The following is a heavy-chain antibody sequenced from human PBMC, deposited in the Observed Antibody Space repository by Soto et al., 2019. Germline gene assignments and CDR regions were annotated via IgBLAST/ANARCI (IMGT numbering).Heavy chain of an antibody. Sequence: SETLSLTCTVSVDSFSRYKWSWIRQPPGKGLEYIGYMYSSGHTDYNPSLKSRVTMSLDTSKNQYSLKLTSATAADTAVYYCAREWSAFDYWGQGTLVTVSS. J-gene: IGHJ4*02. D-gene: IGHD2-15*01. V-gene: IGHV4-59*01. CDR1: VDSFSRYK. CDR3: AREWSAFDY. CDR2: MYSSGHT.